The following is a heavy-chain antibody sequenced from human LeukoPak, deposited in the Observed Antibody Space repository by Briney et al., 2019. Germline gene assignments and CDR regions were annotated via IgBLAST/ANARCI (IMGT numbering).Heavy chain of an antibody. J-gene: IGHJ4*02. CDR3: ARQAGYSTGWYGGYYFDH. Sequence: ASVKVSCKASGYTFTSYGISWVRQAPGQGPEWMGWIAVYNGDKKFLQKFQGRVTLTTDASTNTAYMELRSLTSDDTAVYYCARQAGYSTGWYGGYYFDHWGQGTPVTVSA. CDR2: IAVYNGDK. CDR1: GYTFTSYG. V-gene: IGHV1-18*01. D-gene: IGHD6-19*01.